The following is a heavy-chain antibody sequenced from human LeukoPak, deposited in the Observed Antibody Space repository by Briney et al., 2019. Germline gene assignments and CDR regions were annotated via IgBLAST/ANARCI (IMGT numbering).Heavy chain of an antibody. CDR3: AGYEDFYGSFDF. Sequence: PSETLSHPLTVSGGSIYHCHWRWSRQPPGKGLEWIGYIYYSGSTNYNPSLKSRVTIPVDTSKNQCSLKRSSVTASDTAVYYCAGYEDFYGSFDFWGRGTLVTVSS. CDR2: IYYSGST. D-gene: IGHD3-16*01. V-gene: IGHV4-59*08. CDR1: GGSIYHCH. J-gene: IGHJ2*01.